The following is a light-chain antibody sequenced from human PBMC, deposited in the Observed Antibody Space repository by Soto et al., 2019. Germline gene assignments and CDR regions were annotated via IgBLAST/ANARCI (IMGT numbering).Light chain of an antibody. Sequence: QLVLTQTPSASGTPGQTVTISCSGSRSNIGNNAVSWYQQFPGPAPKLLIYNSNQRPAGVPDRFSGSKSGTSASLATSGLQSEDEADYYCATWDDSLNARGVFGGGTELTVL. CDR3: ATWDDSLNARGV. V-gene: IGLV1-44*01. CDR2: NSN. CDR1: RSNIGNNA. J-gene: IGLJ3*02.